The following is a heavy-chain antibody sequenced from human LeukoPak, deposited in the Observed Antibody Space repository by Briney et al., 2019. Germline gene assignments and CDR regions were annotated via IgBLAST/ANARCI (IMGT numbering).Heavy chain of an antibody. D-gene: IGHD4-17*01. CDR3: ARGLYPDDYGDYSFDP. V-gene: IGHV3-21*01. CDR2: ISSSSSYI. J-gene: IGHJ5*02. CDR1: GFTFSAYS. Sequence: GGSLRLSCAASGFTFSAYSMNWVRQAPGKGLEWVASISSSSSYIYYADSVKGRFTISRDNAKNSLYLQMNGLRAEDTAVYYCARGLYPDDYGDYSFDPWGQGTLVTVSS.